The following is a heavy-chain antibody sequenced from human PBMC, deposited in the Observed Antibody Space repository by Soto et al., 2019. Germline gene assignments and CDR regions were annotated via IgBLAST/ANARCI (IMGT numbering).Heavy chain of an antibody. V-gene: IGHV3-66*01. CDR3: SRNLHYYDSSGRQPSPEYFES. Sequence: GGSLRLSCVGSGFTVSRDYMSWVRQAPGKGLEWVSIIFSGGTTNYADSLKGRFTISRDNSKNTLYLHMNSLRAEDTAMYYFSRNLHYYDSSGRQPSPEYFESWGQGTLVTV. CDR1: GFTVSRDY. J-gene: IGHJ1*01. CDR2: IFSGGTT. D-gene: IGHD3-22*01.